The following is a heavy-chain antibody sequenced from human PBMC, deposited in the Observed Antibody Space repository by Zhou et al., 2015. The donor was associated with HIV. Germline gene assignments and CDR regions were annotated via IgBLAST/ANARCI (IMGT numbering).Heavy chain of an antibody. V-gene: IGHV1-69*08. Sequence: QVQLVQSGAEVKKPGSSVKVSCKASGGTFSSYTISWVRQAPGQGLEWMGRIIPILGIANYAQKFQGRVTITADKSTSTAYMELSSLRSEDTAVYYCARDLGYYYGSGTVLDYWGQGTLVTVSS. J-gene: IGHJ4*02. CDR1: GGTFSSYT. D-gene: IGHD3-10*01. CDR3: ARDLGYYYGSGTVLDY. CDR2: IIPILGIA.